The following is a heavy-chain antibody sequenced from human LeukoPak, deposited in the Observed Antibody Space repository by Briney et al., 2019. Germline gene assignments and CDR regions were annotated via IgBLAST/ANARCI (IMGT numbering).Heavy chain of an antibody. CDR2: INPNSGGT. V-gene: IGHV1-2*02. J-gene: IGHJ4*02. Sequence: ASVKVSCKASGYTFTGYYMHWVRQAPGQGLEWMGWINPNSGGTNYAQKFQGRVTITADESTSTAYMELSSLRSEDTAVYYCAREFISARGVIIYFDYWGQGTLVTVSS. CDR3: AREFISARGVIIYFDY. D-gene: IGHD3-10*01. CDR1: GYTFTGYY.